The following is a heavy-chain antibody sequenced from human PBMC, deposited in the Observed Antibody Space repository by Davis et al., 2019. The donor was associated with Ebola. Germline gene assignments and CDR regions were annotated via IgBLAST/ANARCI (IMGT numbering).Heavy chain of an antibody. J-gene: IGHJ4*02. D-gene: IGHD2-15*01. CDR1: GGSISSSSYY. CDR2: IYYSGST. Sequence: SETLSLTCTVSGGSISSSSYYWGWIRQPPGKGLEWIGSIYYSGSTNYNPSLKSPVTISVDKSKNQFSLKLSTVTAADTAVYYCARLFVGGSDHDADYWGQGTLVTVSS. V-gene: IGHV4-39*07. CDR3: ARLFVGGSDHDADY.